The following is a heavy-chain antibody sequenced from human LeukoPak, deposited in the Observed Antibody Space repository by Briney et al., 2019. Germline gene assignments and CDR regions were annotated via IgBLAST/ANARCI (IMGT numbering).Heavy chain of an antibody. CDR1: GFTFSKAW. D-gene: IGHD5-12*01. J-gene: IGHJ4*02. CDR3: TTPKYSGYDFYF. V-gene: IGHV3-15*07. Sequence: GGSLRLSCAASGFTFSKAWMYWVRQAPRKGLEWVGRIKSKTDGGTTDYAAPVKGRFTISRDDSKNTLFLQMNSLKTEDTATYYCTTPKYSGYDFYFWGQGTLVTVSS. CDR2: IKSKTDGGTT.